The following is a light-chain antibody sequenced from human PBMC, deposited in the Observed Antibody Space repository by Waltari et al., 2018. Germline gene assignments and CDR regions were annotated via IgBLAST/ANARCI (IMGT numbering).Light chain of an antibody. Sequence: EIVLTQSPATLSLSPGERATLSCRASQSVSSYLAWYQQKPGQAPRLLIYDASNRATGIPARFSGSGSGTDFTLTISSLEPEDFAVYYCQQRGNWRITFGQGTRLEIK. CDR3: QQRGNWRIT. V-gene: IGKV3-11*01. CDR1: QSVSSY. CDR2: DAS. J-gene: IGKJ5*01.